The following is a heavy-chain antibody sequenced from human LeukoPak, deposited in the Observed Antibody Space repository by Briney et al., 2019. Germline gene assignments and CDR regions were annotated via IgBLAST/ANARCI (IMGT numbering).Heavy chain of an antibody. CDR2: INHSGST. J-gene: IGHJ6*03. Sequence: SETLSLTCAVYGGSFSGYYWSWIRQPPGKGLEWIGEINHSGSTNYNPSLKSRVTISVDTSKNQFSLKLSSVTAADTAVYYCARGPFLDVRYYDFWRCHYYYMDVWGKGTTVTVSS. V-gene: IGHV4-34*01. CDR3: ARGPFLDVRYYDFWRCHYYYMDV. CDR1: GGSFSGYY. D-gene: IGHD3-3*01.